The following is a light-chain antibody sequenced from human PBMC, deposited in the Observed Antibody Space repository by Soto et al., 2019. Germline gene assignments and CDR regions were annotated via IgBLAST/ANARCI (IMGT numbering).Light chain of an antibody. CDR2: AAS. J-gene: IGKJ1*01. CDR3: QQLNSYPPT. V-gene: IGKV1-9*01. Sequence: IQLTQSPSSLSASVGDRVTITCRASQGISSYLAWYQQKPRKAPKLLIYAASTLQSGVPSRFSGSRSATDFALTISSLHPEDFATYYCQQLNSYPPTFGQGTKVEI. CDR1: QGISSY.